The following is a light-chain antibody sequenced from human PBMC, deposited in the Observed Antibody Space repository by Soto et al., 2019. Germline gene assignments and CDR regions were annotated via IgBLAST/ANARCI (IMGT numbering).Light chain of an antibody. CDR2: AAS. V-gene: IGKV3-20*01. J-gene: IGKJ1*01. CDR3: QQYGHSPRT. CDR1: QSVADNY. Sequence: EIVLTQCPGTLSLSPGDRATLSCKAIQSVADNYLAWYQQKPGQAPRLLIYAASRRAIGIPDTFSGSGSGTDFTLTITRLEPEPFAPYYCQQYGHSPRTFGQGTKVDIK.